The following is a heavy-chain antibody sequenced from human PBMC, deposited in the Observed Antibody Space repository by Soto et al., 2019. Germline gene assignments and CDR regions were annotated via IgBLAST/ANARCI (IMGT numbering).Heavy chain of an antibody. CDR1: GGNFTKYG. D-gene: IGHD1-26*01. CDR2: IIPLFGTT. J-gene: IGHJ5*02. CDR3: ARAHGTSWYNWFDP. V-gene: IGHV1-69*01. Sequence: QVQLVQSGAELKKPGSSMKVSCKASGGNFTKYGISWVRQAPGQGLEWMGGIIPLFGTTNYAQKFRGRVTVTADESTSTVYMELNSLRSEDTAMYYCARAHGTSWYNWFDPWGQGTLVTVSS.